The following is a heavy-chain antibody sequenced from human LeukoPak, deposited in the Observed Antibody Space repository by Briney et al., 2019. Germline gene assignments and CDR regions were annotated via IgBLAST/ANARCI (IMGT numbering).Heavy chain of an antibody. Sequence: GGSLRLSCAASGFTFGSYSMNWVRQAPGKGLEWVSYISSSSSTIYYADSVKGRFTISRDNAKNSLYLQMNSLRAEDTAVYYCAPFGVVTNDAFDIWGQGTMVTVSS. V-gene: IGHV3-48*04. CDR2: ISSSSSTI. J-gene: IGHJ3*02. CDR3: APFGVVTNDAFDI. CDR1: GFTFGSYS. D-gene: IGHD3-3*01.